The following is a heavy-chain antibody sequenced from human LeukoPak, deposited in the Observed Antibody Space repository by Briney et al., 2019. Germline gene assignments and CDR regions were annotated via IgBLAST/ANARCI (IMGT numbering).Heavy chain of an antibody. CDR3: SGSGGYGSPDNWFDP. Sequence: GGSLRLSCAASGFTFSRYNMNWVRQAPGKGLEWVSSISSSSSYIYYADSVKGRFTISRDNAKNSLYLQMNSLRVEDTAVYYCSGSGGYGSPDNWFDPWGQGTLVTVSS. CDR2: ISSSSSYI. CDR1: GFTFSRYN. J-gene: IGHJ5*02. V-gene: IGHV3-21*01. D-gene: IGHD3-10*01.